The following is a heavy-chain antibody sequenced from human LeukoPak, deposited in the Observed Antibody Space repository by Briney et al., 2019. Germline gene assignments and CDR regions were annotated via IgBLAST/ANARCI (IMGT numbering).Heavy chain of an antibody. V-gene: IGHV3-48*03. CDR3: ARRYGGYGDY. Sequence: GGSLRLSCAASGFTFSTYEMNWVRQAPGKGLQWVSYISDSATTIYYADSVKGRFTISRDNAKNSLYLQMNSLRAEDTAVYYCARRYGGYGDYWGQGTLVTVSS. CDR1: GFTFSTYE. J-gene: IGHJ4*02. D-gene: IGHD4-17*01. CDR2: ISDSATTI.